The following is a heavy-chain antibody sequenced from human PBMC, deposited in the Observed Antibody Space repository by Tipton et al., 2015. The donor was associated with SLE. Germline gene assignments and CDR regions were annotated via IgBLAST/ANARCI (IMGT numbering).Heavy chain of an antibody. D-gene: IGHD2-15*01. Sequence: LRLSCTVSGGSISSSSYSWGWIRQPPGKGLEWIGNIYYTGRNYYNPSLESRVTISVDTSKNQFSLKLRSVTAADTAVYYCARQGYYYAMDVWGHGTTATVSS. CDR1: GGSISSSSYS. J-gene: IGHJ6*02. CDR3: ARQGYYYAMDV. V-gene: IGHV4-39*01. CDR2: IYYTGRN.